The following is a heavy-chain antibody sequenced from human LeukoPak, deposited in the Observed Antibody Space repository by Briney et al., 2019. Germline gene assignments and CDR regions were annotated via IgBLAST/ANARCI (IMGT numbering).Heavy chain of an antibody. CDR1: GGSISSGDYY. Sequence: SETLSLTCTVSGGSISSGDYYWSWIRQHPGKGLEWIGYIYYSGSTYYNPSLKSRVTISVDTSKNQFSLKLSSVTAADTAVYYCAREGYSSSLGFDYWGQGTLVTVSS. J-gene: IGHJ4*02. D-gene: IGHD6-6*01. CDR3: AREGYSSSLGFDY. CDR2: IYYSGST. V-gene: IGHV4-31*03.